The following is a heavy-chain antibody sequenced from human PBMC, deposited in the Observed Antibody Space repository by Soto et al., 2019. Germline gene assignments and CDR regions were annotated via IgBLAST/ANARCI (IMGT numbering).Heavy chain of an antibody. CDR2: IVVGSGNT. CDR3: AAAAPIAAAGPDSYYYYGMDV. D-gene: IGHD6-13*01. V-gene: IGHV1-58*01. J-gene: IGHJ6*02. CDR1: GFTFTSSA. Sequence: SVKVSCKSSGFTFTSSAVQWVRQARGQRLEWIGWIVVGSGNTNYAQKFQERVTITRDMSTSTAYMELSSLRSEDTAVYYCAAAAPIAAAGPDSYYYYGMDVWGQGTTVTVSS.